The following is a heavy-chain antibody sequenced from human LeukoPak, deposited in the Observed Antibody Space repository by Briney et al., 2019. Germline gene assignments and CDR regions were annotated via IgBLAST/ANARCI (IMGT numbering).Heavy chain of an antibody. J-gene: IGHJ4*02. CDR1: GFTFSSYA. V-gene: IGHV3-23*01. Sequence: SGGSLRLSCAASGFTFSSYAMSWVRQAPGKGLEWVSAISGSGGSTYYADSVKGRFTISRDNSKNTLYLQMNSLRAEDTAVYYCAKDRYYYGSGSYYNDYFDYWGQGTLVTVSS. CDR2: ISGSGGST. D-gene: IGHD3-10*01. CDR3: AKDRYYYGSGSYYNDYFDY.